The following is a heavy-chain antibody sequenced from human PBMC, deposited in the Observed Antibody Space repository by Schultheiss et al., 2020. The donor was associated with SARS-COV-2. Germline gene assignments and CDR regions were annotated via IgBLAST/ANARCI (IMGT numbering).Heavy chain of an antibody. CDR3: ATFRGVRGVTAYYYYGMDV. V-gene: IGHV3-30*03. CDR1: GGSISSSN. J-gene: IGHJ6*02. D-gene: IGHD3-10*01. Sequence: GGSLRLSCAVSGGSISSSNWWSWVRQAPGKGLEWVAVISYDGSNKYYADSVKGRFTISRDNSKNTLYLQMNSLRAEDTAVYYCATFRGVRGVTAYYYYGMDVWGQGTTVTVSS. CDR2: ISYDGSNK.